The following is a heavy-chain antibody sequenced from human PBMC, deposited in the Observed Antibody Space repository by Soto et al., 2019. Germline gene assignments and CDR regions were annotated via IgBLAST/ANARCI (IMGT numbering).Heavy chain of an antibody. CDR3: ARDIVDTAMVRSPGMDV. CDR2: ISSSSSYI. J-gene: IGHJ6*02. D-gene: IGHD5-18*01. CDR1: GFTFSSYS. Sequence: GGSLRLSCAASGFTFSSYSMNWVRQAPGKGLEWDSSISSSSSYIYYADSVKGRFTISRDNAKNSLYLQMNSLRAEDTAVYYCARDIVDTAMVRSPGMDVWGQGTTVTVSS. V-gene: IGHV3-21*01.